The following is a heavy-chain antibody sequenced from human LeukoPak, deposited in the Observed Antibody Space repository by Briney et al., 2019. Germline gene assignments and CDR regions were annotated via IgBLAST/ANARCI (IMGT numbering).Heavy chain of an antibody. D-gene: IGHD3-3*01. V-gene: IGHV1-24*01. Sequence: GASVKVSCKASGYTFTGYYMHWVRQAPGKGLEWMGGFDPEDGETIYAQKFQGRVTMTEDTSTDTAYMELSSLRSEDTAVYYCATTRGDYDFWSGRAYDYWGQGTLVTVSS. CDR1: GYTFTGYY. J-gene: IGHJ4*02. CDR3: ATTRGDYDFWSGRAYDY. CDR2: FDPEDGET.